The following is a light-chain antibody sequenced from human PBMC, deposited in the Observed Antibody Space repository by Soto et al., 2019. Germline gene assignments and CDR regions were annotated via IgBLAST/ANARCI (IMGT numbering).Light chain of an antibody. CDR3: SSFASTHTYV. Sequence: QSVLTQPRSVSGSPGQSVTISCTGTSSDVAFYNHVSWYQQHPGKAPKLLIYEVNNRPSGVSHRFSGSKSGNTASLTISGLQAEDEADYYCSSFASTHTYVFGTGTKVTVL. V-gene: IGLV2-11*01. CDR2: EVN. CDR1: SSDVAFYNH. J-gene: IGLJ1*01.